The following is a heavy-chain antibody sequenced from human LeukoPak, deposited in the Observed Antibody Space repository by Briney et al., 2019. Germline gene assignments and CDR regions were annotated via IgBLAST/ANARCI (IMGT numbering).Heavy chain of an antibody. CDR2: ITGSGGST. J-gene: IGHJ4*02. Sequence: PGGSLRLSCAASGFTFNNYAMSWVRQAPGKGLEWVSTITGSGGSTYYADSVKGRFTISRDNSNNTLYLRMNSLRAEDTAVYYCAKSRDSSGYYLSYFDYWGQGTLVTVSS. V-gene: IGHV3-23*01. CDR1: GFTFNNYA. CDR3: AKSRDSSGYYLSYFDY. D-gene: IGHD3-22*01.